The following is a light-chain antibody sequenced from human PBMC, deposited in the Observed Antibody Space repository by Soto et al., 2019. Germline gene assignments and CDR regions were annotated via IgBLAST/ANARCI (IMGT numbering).Light chain of an antibody. Sequence: QSVLTQPPSASGTPGQTVTVSCSISSPNVGTNPVSWYQQLPGTAPKLLIYTNSQRPLGVPVRFSGSRSGSTASLTISGLQAEDEAYYYCSSYTTVNNVWVFGGGTQLTVL. J-gene: IGLJ3*02. CDR1: SPNVGTNP. CDR2: TNS. CDR3: SSYTTVNNVWV. V-gene: IGLV1-44*01.